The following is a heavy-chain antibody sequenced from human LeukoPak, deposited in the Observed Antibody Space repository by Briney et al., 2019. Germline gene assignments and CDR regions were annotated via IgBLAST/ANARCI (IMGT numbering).Heavy chain of an antibody. V-gene: IGHV3-30-3*01. CDR1: GFTFSTYA. J-gene: IGHJ4*02. CDR3: ARGVAVSYYFDY. D-gene: IGHD6-19*01. Sequence: PGGSLRLSCAASGFTFSTYAMHWVRQAPGKGLEWVAVISFDGNNKYYADSVMGRFTISRDNSKNTLFLQMNSLRAEDTAVYYRARGVAVSYYFDYWGQGTLVTVSS. CDR2: ISFDGNNK.